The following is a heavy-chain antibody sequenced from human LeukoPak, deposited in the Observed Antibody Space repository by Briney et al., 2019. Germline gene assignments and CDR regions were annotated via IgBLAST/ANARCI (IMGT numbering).Heavy chain of an antibody. D-gene: IGHD5-18*01. CDR2: VSYDGSTK. Sequence: GGSLRLSCAASGFTFSSYGMQWVRQAPGKGLEWVAVVSYDGSTKYYEDSVKGRFTISRDNSKNTLYLQMDSLRPEDTAVYYCAKEFGGYAYGAYFDYWGQGTLVTASS. CDR1: GFTFSSYG. CDR3: AKEFGGYAYGAYFDY. V-gene: IGHV3-30*18. J-gene: IGHJ4*02.